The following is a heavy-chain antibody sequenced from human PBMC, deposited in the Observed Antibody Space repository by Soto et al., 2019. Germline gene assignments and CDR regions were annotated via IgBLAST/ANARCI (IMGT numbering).Heavy chain of an antibody. CDR1: GGSISSSSYY. V-gene: IGHV4-39*01. D-gene: IGHD1-26*01. CDR2: IYYSGST. J-gene: IGHJ4*02. CDR3: ARQEGGSYYYFDY. Sequence: QLQLQESGPGLVKPSETLSLTCTVSGGSISSSSYYWGWIRQPPGKGLEWIGSIYYSGSTYYNPSLKSRVTISVDTSKNQFSLKLSSVTAADTAVYYCARQEGGSYYYFDYWGQGTLVTVSS.